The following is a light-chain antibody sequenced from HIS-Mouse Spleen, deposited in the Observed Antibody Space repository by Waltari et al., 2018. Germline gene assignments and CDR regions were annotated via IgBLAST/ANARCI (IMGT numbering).Light chain of an antibody. CDR1: SSDVGSYNL. J-gene: IGLJ2*01. CDR3: CSYAGSSTFLV. V-gene: IGLV2-23*03. Sequence: QSALTQPAPVAGSPGQSIPIPCTGTSSDVGSYNLVSWYQQHPGKAPKLMIYEGSKRPSGVSNRFSGSKSGNTASLTISGLQAEDEADYYCCSYAGSSTFLVFGGGTKLTVL. CDR2: EGS.